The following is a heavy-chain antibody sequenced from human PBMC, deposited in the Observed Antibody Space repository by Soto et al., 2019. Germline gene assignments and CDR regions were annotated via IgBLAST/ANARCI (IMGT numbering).Heavy chain of an antibody. Sequence: QITWKESGPPLVRPAQTLTLTCAFSGFSLSTHHMGVAWIRQPPGKALEWLALIYWDDDKRYNPSLKNRLAISKDTSRNQVVLTITNMDPVDTATYFCAHAGDYDLLTFDHWGPGTLVIVSS. CDR2: IYWDDDK. J-gene: IGHJ4*02. CDR1: GFSLSTHHMG. V-gene: IGHV2-5*02. CDR3: AHAGDYDLLTFDH. D-gene: IGHD4-17*01.